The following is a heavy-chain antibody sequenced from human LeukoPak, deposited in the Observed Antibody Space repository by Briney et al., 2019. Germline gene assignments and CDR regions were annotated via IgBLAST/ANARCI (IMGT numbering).Heavy chain of an antibody. D-gene: IGHD2-2*01. Sequence: LSLTCTVSGGSISSGGYYWSWIRQAPGKGLEWVAVIWYDGSNKYYADSVKGRFTISRDNSKNTLYLQMNSLRAEDTAVYYCARAPKGCSSTSCPPYYYYGMDVWGQGTTVTVSS. CDR2: IWYDGSNK. CDR3: ARAPKGCSSTSCPPYYYYGMDV. V-gene: IGHV3-33*08. CDR1: GGSISSGGYY. J-gene: IGHJ6*02.